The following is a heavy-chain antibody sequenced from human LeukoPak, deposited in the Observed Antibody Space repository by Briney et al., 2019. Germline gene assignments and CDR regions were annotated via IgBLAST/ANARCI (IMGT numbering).Heavy chain of an antibody. V-gene: IGHV3-23*01. J-gene: IGHJ6*02. CDR3: AKTHRDFYDSSGYYYYYYYYGMDV. D-gene: IGHD3-22*01. Sequence: QPGGSLRLSCAASGFTFSSYAMSWVRQAPGKGLEWVSVISNSGGSTFYADSVKGRFTISRDNSKNTLYLQMNSLRAEDTAVYYCAKTHRDFYDSSGYYYYYYYYGMDVWGQGTTVTVSS. CDR1: GFTFSSYA. CDR2: ISNSGGST.